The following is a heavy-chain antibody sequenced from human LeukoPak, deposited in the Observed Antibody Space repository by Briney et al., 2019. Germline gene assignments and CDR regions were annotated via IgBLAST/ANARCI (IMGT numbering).Heavy chain of an antibody. J-gene: IGHJ4*02. Sequence: ASVKVSCKASGYTFTSYGISWVRQAPGQGLEWMGWISAYNGNTNYAQKLRGRVTMTTDTSTSTAYMELRSLRSDDTAVYYCARDQRGRYSSGWYRYWGQGTLVTVSS. V-gene: IGHV1-18*04. CDR2: ISAYNGNT. CDR1: GYTFTSYG. CDR3: ARDQRGRYSSGWYRY. D-gene: IGHD6-19*01.